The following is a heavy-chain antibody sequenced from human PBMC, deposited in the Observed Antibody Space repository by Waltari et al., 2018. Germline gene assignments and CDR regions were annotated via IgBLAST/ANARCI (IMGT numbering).Heavy chain of an antibody. CDR1: GFTFSTYS. V-gene: IGHV3-48*02. Sequence: EVQLVESGGGLVQRGGSLRLSCEASGFTFSTYSMNWVRQAPGKGLEWISYIKSTGSTIHYADSVKGRFTISRDNAKNSLYLQMNSLRDEDTAVYYCARGLGDYTYWGQGTLVTVSS. J-gene: IGHJ4*02. CDR3: ARGLGDYTY. D-gene: IGHD4-17*01. CDR2: IKSTGSTI.